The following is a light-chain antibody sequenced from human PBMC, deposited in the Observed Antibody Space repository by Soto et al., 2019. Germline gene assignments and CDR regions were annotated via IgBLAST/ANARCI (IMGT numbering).Light chain of an antibody. CDR1: SGSVSTSRY. V-gene: IGLV8-61*01. CDR2: SSN. CDR3: ALYMGSGIWV. J-gene: IGLJ3*02. Sequence: QTVVTQEPSFSVSPGGTVTLTCGLSSGSVSTSRYPSGYQQTPGQAPRTLMHSSNTRYSGVPDRFSGSILGNKAALTITGAQADDEAYYYCALYMGSGIWVFGGGTKVTVL.